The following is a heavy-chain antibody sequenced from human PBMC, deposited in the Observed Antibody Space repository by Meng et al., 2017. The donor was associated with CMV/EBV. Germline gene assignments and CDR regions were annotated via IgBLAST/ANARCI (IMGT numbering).Heavy chain of an antibody. Sequence: LRLSCTVSGGSISSGGYYWSWIRQHPGKGLEWIGYIYYSGSTYYNPSLKSRVTISVDTSKNQFSLKLSSVTAADTAVYYCARAPDFWSGYYVGWFDPWGQGTLVTVSS. CDR3: ARAPDFWSGYYVGWFDP. V-gene: IGHV4-31*03. CDR2: IYYSGST. CDR1: GGSISSGGYY. J-gene: IGHJ5*02. D-gene: IGHD3-3*01.